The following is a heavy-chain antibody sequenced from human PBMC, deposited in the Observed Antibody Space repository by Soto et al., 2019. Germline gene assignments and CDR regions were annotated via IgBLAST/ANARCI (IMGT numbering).Heavy chain of an antibody. CDR2: ISAYNGNT. CDR1: GYTFTSYG. CDR3: ARTRYCSGGSCYSAVWPLDP. Sequence: ASVKVSCKASGYTFTSYGISWVRQAPGQGLEWMGWISAYNGNTNYAQKLQGRVTMTTDTSTSTAYMELRSLRSDDTAVYYCARTRYCSGGSCYSAVWPLDPWGQGTLVTVSS. J-gene: IGHJ5*02. V-gene: IGHV1-18*01. D-gene: IGHD2-15*01.